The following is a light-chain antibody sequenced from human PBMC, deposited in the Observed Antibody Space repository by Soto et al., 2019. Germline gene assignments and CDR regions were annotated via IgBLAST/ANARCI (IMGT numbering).Light chain of an antibody. J-gene: IGKJ4*01. CDR1: QSVSSSY. Sequence: EIVLTQSPGTLSLSPGERATLSCRASQSVSSSYLAWYQQKPGQAPRLLIYGASSRATGIPDRFSGSGSGNDFPLTIRILEPECFVVYYCQQYSRSPTFGGGTKVEIK. CDR2: GAS. CDR3: QQYSRSPT. V-gene: IGKV3-20*01.